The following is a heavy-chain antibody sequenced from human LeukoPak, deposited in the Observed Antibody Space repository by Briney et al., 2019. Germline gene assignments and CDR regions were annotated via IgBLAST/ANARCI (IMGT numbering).Heavy chain of an antibody. CDR1: GFTFDDYA. V-gene: IGHV3-9*01. CDR2: ISWNSDNI. J-gene: IGHJ4*02. Sequence: GGSLRLSCAASGFTFDDYAMHWVRQAPGKGLEWVSGISWNSDNIGYADSVKGRFTISRDNAKNSLYLQMNSLRAEDTAVYYCARGYYDFWSGYPYCFDYWGQGTLVTVSS. CDR3: ARGYYDFWSGYPYCFDY. D-gene: IGHD3-3*01.